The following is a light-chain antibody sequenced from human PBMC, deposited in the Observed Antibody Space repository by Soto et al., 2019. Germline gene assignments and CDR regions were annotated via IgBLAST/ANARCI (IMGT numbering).Light chain of an antibody. CDR3: QQLNSYPLT. V-gene: IGKV3-15*01. Sequence: EIVLTQSPASLSVSPVEIATLSCRASQSVRSKVAWYQQKPGQAPSLVIYDTYIRATGIPARFSGSGSGTDFTLTISSLQPEDFATYYCQQLNSYPLTFGGGTKVDIK. CDR2: DTY. J-gene: IGKJ4*01. CDR1: QSVRSK.